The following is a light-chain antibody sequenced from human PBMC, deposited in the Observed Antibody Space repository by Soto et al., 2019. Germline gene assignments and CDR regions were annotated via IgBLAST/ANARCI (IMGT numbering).Light chain of an antibody. V-gene: IGKV3-20*01. CDR3: QQYGRSPFT. CDR2: GAS. Sequence: EIVMTQSPGTLSLSPGDRATLSCRASQSVSSNYVAWFHQKPGQAPRLLIYGASSRATDIPDRFSGSGSGTDFTLTISRLEPEDFAVYYCQQYGRSPFTFGPGTKVDIK. CDR1: QSVSSNY. J-gene: IGKJ3*01.